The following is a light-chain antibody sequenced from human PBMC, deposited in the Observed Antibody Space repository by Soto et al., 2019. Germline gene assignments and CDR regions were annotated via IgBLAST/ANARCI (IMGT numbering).Light chain of an antibody. J-gene: IGKJ1*01. CDR3: QQYGSSGT. V-gene: IGKV3-20*01. CDR1: QSVSNNY. CDR2: GAS. Sequence: ELVMTQPPSTLSVSPGERATLSCRASQSVSNNYLAWYQQKPGQAPRLLIYGASNRATGIPDRFSGSGSGTDFTLTISRLEPEDFAVYYCQQYGSSGTFGQGTKVDIK.